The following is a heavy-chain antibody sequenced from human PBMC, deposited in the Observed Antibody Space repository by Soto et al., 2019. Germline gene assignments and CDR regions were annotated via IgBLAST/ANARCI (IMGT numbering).Heavy chain of an antibody. Sequence: QLQLHESGPGLVKPSETLSLTCNVSGDSIGRFYWSWIRQSAGKGLEWIGRVYSTGGVTYNPALKGRVTISLDRSNNHVSPEMNSVTAADTAVYFCARDLSGTGLDIWGRGTRVSVSS. D-gene: IGHD1-26*01. CDR3: ARDLSGTGLDI. J-gene: IGHJ6*02. CDR2: VYSTGGV. CDR1: GDSIGRFY. V-gene: IGHV4-4*07.